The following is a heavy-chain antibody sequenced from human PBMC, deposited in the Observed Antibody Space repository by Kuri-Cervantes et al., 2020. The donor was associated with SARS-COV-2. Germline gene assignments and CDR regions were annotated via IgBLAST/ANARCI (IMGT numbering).Heavy chain of an antibody. CDR3: ATGSVFSGSYWFDP. CDR1: GYTLTGYY. J-gene: IGHJ5*02. D-gene: IGHD1-26*01. Sequence: ASVKVSCKASGYTLTGYYMHWVRQAPGQGLGWMGWINPNSGGTNYAQKFQGRVTMTRDTSISTAYMELSRLRSDETAVYYCATGSVFSGSYWFDPWGQGTLVTVSS. V-gene: IGHV1-2*02. CDR2: INPNSGGT.